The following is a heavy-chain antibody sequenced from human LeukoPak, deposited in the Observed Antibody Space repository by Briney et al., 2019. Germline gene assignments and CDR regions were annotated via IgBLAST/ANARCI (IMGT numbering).Heavy chain of an antibody. D-gene: IGHD3-10*01. V-gene: IGHV4-59*01. Sequence: SETLSLTCTVSGGSISSYHWSWIRQPPGKGLEWIGYIYYSGSTNYNPSLKSRVTISVDTSKNQFSLKLSSVTAADTAVYYCARGGGESMVRGVADYWGQGTLVTVSS. CDR3: ARGGGESMVRGVADY. CDR2: IYYSGST. CDR1: GGSISSYH. J-gene: IGHJ4*02.